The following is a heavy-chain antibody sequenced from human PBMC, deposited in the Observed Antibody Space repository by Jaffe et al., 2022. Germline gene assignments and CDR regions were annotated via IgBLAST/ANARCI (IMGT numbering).Heavy chain of an antibody. V-gene: IGHV3-23*01. J-gene: IGHJ4*02. CDR1: GFTFSSYA. Sequence: EVQLLESGGGLVQPGGSLRLSCAASGFTFSSYAMSWVRQAPGKGLEWVSAISGSGGSTYYADSVKGRFTISRDNSKNTLYLQMNSLRAEDTAVYYCVKTGYDFWSGPMGRGFDYWGQGTLVTVSS. D-gene: IGHD3-3*01. CDR2: ISGSGGST. CDR3: VKTGYDFWSGPMGRGFDY.